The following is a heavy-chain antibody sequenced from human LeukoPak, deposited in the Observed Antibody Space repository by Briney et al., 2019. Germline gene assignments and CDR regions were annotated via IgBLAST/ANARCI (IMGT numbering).Heavy chain of an antibody. V-gene: IGHV3-23*01. Sequence: PGGSLRLSCAASGFTFSAYAMSWVRQAPGTGLEWVSGISGSGGSTYYADSVKGRFTISRDNSKNTLYLQMNSLRAEDTAVYYCAKAVAGRFDYWGQGTLVTVSS. J-gene: IGHJ4*02. CDR2: ISGSGGST. CDR1: GFTFSAYA. CDR3: AKAVAGRFDY. D-gene: IGHD6-19*01.